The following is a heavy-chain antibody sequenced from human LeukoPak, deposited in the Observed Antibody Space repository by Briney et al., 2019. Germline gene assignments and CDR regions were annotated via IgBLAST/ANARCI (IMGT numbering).Heavy chain of an antibody. Sequence: SETLSLTCTVSGYSISSGYYWGWIRQPPGKGLEWIGSIYHSGSTYYNPSLKSRVTISVDTSKNQFSLKLSSVTAADTAVYYCARRGRWLRYFDYWGQGTLVTVSS. CDR2: IYHSGST. V-gene: IGHV4-38-2*02. J-gene: IGHJ4*02. CDR3: ARRGRWLRYFDY. CDR1: GYSISSGYY. D-gene: IGHD5-12*01.